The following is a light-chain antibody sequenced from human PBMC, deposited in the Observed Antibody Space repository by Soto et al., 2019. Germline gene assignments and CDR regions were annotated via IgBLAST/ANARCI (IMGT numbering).Light chain of an antibody. J-gene: IGKJ5*01. CDR3: QQYGSSPIT. CDR1: QSVSSSY. CDR2: GAS. V-gene: IGKV3-20*01. Sequence: EIVMTQSPGTLSLSPGERATLSFRASQSVSSSYLAWYQQKPGQAPRLLIYGASRRATGIPDRFSGSGSGTDFTLTISRLEPEDFAVYYCQQYGSSPITFGQATRLEI.